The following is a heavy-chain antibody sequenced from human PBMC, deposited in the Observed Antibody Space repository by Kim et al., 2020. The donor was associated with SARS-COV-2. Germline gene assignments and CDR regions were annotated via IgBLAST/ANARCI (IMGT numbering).Heavy chain of an antibody. CDR3: ARSFRPYYYDSSGYYF. Sequence: SVKVSCKASGGTFSSYAISWVRQAPGQGLEWMGGIIPIFGTANYAQKFQGRVTITADESTSTAYMELSSLRSEDTAVYYCARSFRPYYYDSSGYYFGGQGTLVTVSS. J-gene: IGHJ4*02. CDR1: GGTFSSYA. CDR2: IIPIFGTA. V-gene: IGHV1-69*13. D-gene: IGHD3-22*01.